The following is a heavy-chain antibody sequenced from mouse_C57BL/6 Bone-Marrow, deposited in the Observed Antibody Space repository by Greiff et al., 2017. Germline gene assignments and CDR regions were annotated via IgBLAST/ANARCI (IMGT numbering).Heavy chain of an antibody. CDR2: ISDGGSYT. Sequence: DVKLVESGGGLVKPGGSLKLSCAASGFTFSSYAMSWVRQTPEKRLEWVATISDGGSYTYYPDNVKGRFTISRDNAKNNLYLQMSHLKSEDTAMYYCARDSFYYDYDGPFAYWGQGTLVTVSA. CDR3: ARDSFYYDYDGPFAY. J-gene: IGHJ3*01. CDR1: GFTFSSYA. D-gene: IGHD2-4*01. V-gene: IGHV5-4*01.